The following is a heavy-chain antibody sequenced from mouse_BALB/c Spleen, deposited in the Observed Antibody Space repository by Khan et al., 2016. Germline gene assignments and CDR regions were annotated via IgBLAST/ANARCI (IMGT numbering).Heavy chain of an antibody. CDR3: AREGLRRGFAY. V-gene: IGHV5-4*02. CDR2: ISDGGSYT. CDR1: GFTFSDYY. D-gene: IGHD2-4*01. J-gene: IGHJ3*01. Sequence: LVESGGGLVKPGGSLKLSCAASGFTFSDYYMYWVRQTPEKRLEWVATISDGGSYTYYPDSVEGRFTISRDNAKNNLYLQMSSLKSEDTAMYYCAREGLRRGFAYWGQGTLVTVSA.